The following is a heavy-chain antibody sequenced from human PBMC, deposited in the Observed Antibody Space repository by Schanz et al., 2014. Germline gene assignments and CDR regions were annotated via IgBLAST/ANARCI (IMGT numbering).Heavy chain of an antibody. Sequence: VQLVESGGGLVQPGGSLRLSCAASGFTFSVYWMHWVRQAPGKGLEWVAVIWYDGSNKDYADSVKGRFTISRDNAKNSLYLEMTSLRGEDTAVYYCARENLNWEAFDIWGQGTVVTVSS. CDR2: IWYDGSNK. V-gene: IGHV3-33*08. J-gene: IGHJ3*02. CDR1: GFTFSVYW. D-gene: IGHD7-27*01. CDR3: ARENLNWEAFDI.